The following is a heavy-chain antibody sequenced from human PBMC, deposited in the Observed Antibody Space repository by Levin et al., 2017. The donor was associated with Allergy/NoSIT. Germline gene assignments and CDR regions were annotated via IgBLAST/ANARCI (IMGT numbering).Heavy chain of an antibody. Sequence: GESLKISCKTSGYTFNSYGLSWVRQAPGQGLEWMGWISGYSGDTKYAQKLQGRVTMTRDTSTSTAYMELRSLRSDDTAVYFCARDPSPSYFGSGSPPGDYWGQGTLVTVSS. J-gene: IGHJ4*02. CDR2: ISGYSGDT. CDR1: GYTFNSYG. V-gene: IGHV1-18*01. D-gene: IGHD3-10*01. CDR3: ARDPSPSYFGSGSPPGDY.